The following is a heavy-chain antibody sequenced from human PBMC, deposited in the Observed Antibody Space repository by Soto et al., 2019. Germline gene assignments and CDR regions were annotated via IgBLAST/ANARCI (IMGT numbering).Heavy chain of an antibody. CDR2: IYSGGST. D-gene: IGHD5-18*01. CDR1: GFTVSSNY. V-gene: IGHV3-53*01. J-gene: IGHJ4*02. Sequence: EVQLVESGGGLIQPGGSLRLSCAASGFTVSSNYMSWVRQAPGKGLEWVSVIYSGGSTYYADSVKGRFTISRDNSKNTLYLQMNSLRAEDTAVYYCARTSLGGYSYGHFDYWGQGTLVTVSS. CDR3: ARTSLGGYSYGHFDY.